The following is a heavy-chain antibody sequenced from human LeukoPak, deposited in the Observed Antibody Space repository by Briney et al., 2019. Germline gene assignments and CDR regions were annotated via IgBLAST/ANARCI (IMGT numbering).Heavy chain of an antibody. CDR1: GGTFSSYT. V-gene: IGHV1-69*04. D-gene: IGHD2-2*01. J-gene: IGHJ4*02. CDR3: ARDMPWGRGQPVYFDY. Sequence: SVKVSCKASGGTFSSYTISWVRQAPGQGLEWIGRIIPILGIANYAQKFQGRVTITADKSTSTAYMELSSLRSEDTAVYYCARDMPWGRGQPVYFDYWGQGTLVTVSS. CDR2: IIPILGIA.